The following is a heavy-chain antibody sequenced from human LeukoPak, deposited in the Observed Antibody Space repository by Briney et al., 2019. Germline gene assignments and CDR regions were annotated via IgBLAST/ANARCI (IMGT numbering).Heavy chain of an antibody. CDR3: AKFSVLVRPYGSGSYYNPVGGHNWFDP. V-gene: IGHV3-30*02. CDR2: IRYDGSNK. J-gene: IGHJ5*02. D-gene: IGHD3-10*01. CDR1: GFTFSSYG. Sequence: PGGSLRLSCAASGFTFSSYGMHWVRQAPGKGLEWVAFIRYDGSNKYYADPVKGRFTISRDNSKNTLYLQMNSLRAEDTAVYYCAKFSVLVRPYGSGSYYNPVGGHNWFDPWGQGTLVTVSS.